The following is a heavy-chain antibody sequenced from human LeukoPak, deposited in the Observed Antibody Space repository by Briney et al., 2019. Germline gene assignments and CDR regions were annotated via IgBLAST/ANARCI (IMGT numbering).Heavy chain of an antibody. Sequence: ASVKVSCKASGYTFTSYGISWVRQAPGQGLEWMGWISAYNGNTNYAQKLQGRVTMTTDTSTSTAYMEPRSLRSDDTAVYYCATPPITPPYYYYMDVWGKGTTVTVSS. D-gene: IGHD2-15*01. J-gene: IGHJ6*03. CDR3: ATPPITPPYYYYMDV. V-gene: IGHV1-18*01. CDR1: GYTFTSYG. CDR2: ISAYNGNT.